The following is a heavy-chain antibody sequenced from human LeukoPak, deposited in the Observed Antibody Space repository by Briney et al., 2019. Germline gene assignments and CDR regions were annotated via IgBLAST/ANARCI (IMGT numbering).Heavy chain of an antibody. CDR1: GDSVSSKSVS. Sequence: SQTLSLTCAISGDSVSSKSVSWNWIRQSPSRGLEYLGRTRYRSTWNTFYSSSVQGRVTINADTSRNQVSLRLNSVTPEDTALYYCVRDFNWAFDYWGQGTPVTVSS. D-gene: IGHD7-27*01. CDR3: VRDFNWAFDY. V-gene: IGHV6-1*01. CDR2: TRYRSTWNT. J-gene: IGHJ4*02.